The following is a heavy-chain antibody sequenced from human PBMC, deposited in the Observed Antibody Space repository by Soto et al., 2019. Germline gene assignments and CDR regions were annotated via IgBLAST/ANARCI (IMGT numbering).Heavy chain of an antibody. CDR1: GFTFSYYT. CDR3: ARELSRGYSGYDLAY. CDR2: ISSSSSYI. Sequence: PGGSLRLSCAVSGFTFSYYTMIWVRQAPGKGLEWVSSISSSSSYIYYADSVKGRFTISRDNAKNSLYLQMSSLRAEDTAMYYCARELSRGYSGYDLAYWGQGTLVTVSS. V-gene: IGHV3-21*01. J-gene: IGHJ4*02. D-gene: IGHD5-12*01.